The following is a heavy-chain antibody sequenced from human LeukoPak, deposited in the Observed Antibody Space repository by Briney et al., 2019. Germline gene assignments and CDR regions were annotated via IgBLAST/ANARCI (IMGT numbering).Heavy chain of an antibody. J-gene: IGHJ6*02. V-gene: IGHV4-59*01. Sequence: SETLSLTCTVSGGSISSYYWSWIRQPPGKGLEWIGYIYYSGSTNYNPSLKSRVTISVDTSKNQFSLKLSSVTAADTAVYYCASSSVARTYYDYVWGSYLGGYYYYGMDVWGQGTTVTVSS. CDR2: IYYSGST. CDR1: GGSISSYY. CDR3: ASSSVARTYYDYVWGSYLGGYYYYGMDV. D-gene: IGHD3-16*02.